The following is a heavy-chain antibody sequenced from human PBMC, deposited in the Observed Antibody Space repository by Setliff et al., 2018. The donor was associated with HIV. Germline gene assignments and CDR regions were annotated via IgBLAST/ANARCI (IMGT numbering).Heavy chain of an antibody. CDR2: ISFDGTDK. Sequence: GGSLRLSCASSGFTFNTYTMHWVRQAPGKGLEWVAGISFDGTDKYYADSVKGRFTISRDNSKNTLYLQMNSLRAEDTAVYYCAKDFPVQQFFEWYYYGMDVWGQGTTVTVSS. D-gene: IGHD3-3*01. V-gene: IGHV3-30-3*01. CDR1: GFTFNTYT. J-gene: IGHJ6*02. CDR3: AKDFPVQQFFEWYYYGMDV.